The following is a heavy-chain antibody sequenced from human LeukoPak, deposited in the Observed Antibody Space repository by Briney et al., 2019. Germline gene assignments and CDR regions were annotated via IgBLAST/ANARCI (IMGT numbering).Heavy chain of an antibody. CDR1: GVSISSYY. CDR2: IYYSGST. Sequence: PSETLSLTCTVSGVSISSYYWSWIRQPPGKGLEWIGYIYYSGSTNYNPSLKSGVTISVDTSKNQFSLKLSSVTAADTAVYYCARDSRGYGDAFDIWGQGTMVTVSS. V-gene: IGHV4-59*01. J-gene: IGHJ3*02. D-gene: IGHD5-12*01. CDR3: ARDSRGYGDAFDI.